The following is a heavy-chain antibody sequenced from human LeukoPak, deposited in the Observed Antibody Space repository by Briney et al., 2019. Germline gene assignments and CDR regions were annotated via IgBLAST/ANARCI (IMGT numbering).Heavy chain of an antibody. CDR1: GFTFDDYA. J-gene: IGHJ4*02. CDR2: ISGDGGST. D-gene: IGHD3-22*01. Sequence: RGSLRLSCAASGFTFDDYAMHWVRQAPGKGLEWVSLISGDGGSTYYADSVKGRFTISRDNSKNSLYLQMNSLRTEDTALYYCAKDHSSAMAPSFDYWGQGTLVTVSS. V-gene: IGHV3-43*02. CDR3: AKDHSSAMAPSFDY.